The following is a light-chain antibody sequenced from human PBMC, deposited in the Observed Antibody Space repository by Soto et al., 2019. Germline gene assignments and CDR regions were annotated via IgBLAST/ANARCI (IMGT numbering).Light chain of an antibody. CDR3: QNYNSAPLT. V-gene: IGKV1-27*01. CDR1: QGIFNY. Sequence: MTQPPSSLSASVVDTLTGTGRASQGIFNYLAWYQQKPGKVPKLLIYAASTLQSGVPSRFSGSGSGTDFTLTISSLQPEDVATYYCQNYNSAPLTFGGGTKVDI. J-gene: IGKJ4*01. CDR2: AAS.